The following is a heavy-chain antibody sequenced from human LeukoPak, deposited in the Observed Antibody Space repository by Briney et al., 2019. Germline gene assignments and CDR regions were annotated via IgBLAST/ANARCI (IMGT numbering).Heavy chain of an antibody. J-gene: IGHJ4*02. CDR2: VSSSGRT. CDR1: GDSISSGSFY. CDR3: ARGFRGPNFDH. Sequence: PSETLPLTCTVSGDSISSGSFYWSWIRQAAGKGLEWIGRVSSSGRTTYYNPSLKSRVTISVDTSKNQFSLKLSSVTAADTAVYFCARGFRGPNFDHWGQGTLVTVSS. D-gene: IGHD3-10*01. V-gene: IGHV4-61*02.